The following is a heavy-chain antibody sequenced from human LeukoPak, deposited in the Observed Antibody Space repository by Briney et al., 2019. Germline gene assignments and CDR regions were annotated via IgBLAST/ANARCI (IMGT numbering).Heavy chain of an antibody. CDR3: ARRFDY. CDR2: IYDSGST. V-gene: IGHV4-59*01. CDR1: GGSISNYY. J-gene: IGHJ4*02. Sequence: SETLSLTCTVSGGSISNYYWSWIRQPPGKGLERIGYIYDSGSTNYNPSLKSRVTISVDTSKNQFSLRMDSVTAADTAVYYCARRFDYWGQGTLVTVSS.